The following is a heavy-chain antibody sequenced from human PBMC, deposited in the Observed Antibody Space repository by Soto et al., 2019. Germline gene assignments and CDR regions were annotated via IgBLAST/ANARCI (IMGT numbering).Heavy chain of an antibody. CDR2: ISYDGSNK. CDR3: ARDTLKASFDP. J-gene: IGHJ5*02. Sequence: QVQLVESGGGVVQPGRSLRLSCAASGFTFSSYAMHWVRQAPGKGLEWVAVISYDGSNKYYADSVKGRFTISRDNSKNTLYLQMNSLRAEDTAVYYCARDTLKASFDPWGQGTLVTVSS. V-gene: IGHV3-30-3*01. CDR1: GFTFSSYA.